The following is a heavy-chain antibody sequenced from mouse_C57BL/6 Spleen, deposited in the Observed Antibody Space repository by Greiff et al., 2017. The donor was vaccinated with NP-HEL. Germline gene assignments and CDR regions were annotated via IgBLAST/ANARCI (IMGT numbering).Heavy chain of an antibody. J-gene: IGHJ3*01. CDR2: IDPSDSET. Sequence: QVHVKQSGAELVRPGSSVKLSCKASGYTFTSYWMHWVKQRPIQGLEWIGNIDPSDSETHYNQKFKDKATLTVDESSSTAYMQLSSLTSEDSAVYYCARLDSSGPFAYWGQGTLVTVSA. CDR1: GYTFTSYW. CDR3: ARLDSSGPFAY. V-gene: IGHV1-52*01. D-gene: IGHD3-2*02.